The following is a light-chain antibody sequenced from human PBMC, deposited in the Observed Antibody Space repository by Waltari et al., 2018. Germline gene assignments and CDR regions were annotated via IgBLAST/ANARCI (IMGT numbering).Light chain of an antibody. Sequence: DIQMTQSPSSLSASVGDRVTITCRASQSISSYLNCYQHKPGKAPKLLIYAASSLQSGVPSRFSGSGSGTDFTLTISSLQPEDFATYYCQQSYSTPETFGQGTKVEIK. CDR2: AAS. V-gene: IGKV1-39*01. J-gene: IGKJ1*01. CDR3: QQSYSTPET. CDR1: QSISSY.